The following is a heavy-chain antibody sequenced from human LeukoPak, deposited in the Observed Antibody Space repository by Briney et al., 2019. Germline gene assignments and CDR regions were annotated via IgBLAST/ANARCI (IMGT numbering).Heavy chain of an antibody. J-gene: IGHJ4*02. CDR3: ARGAYDSSGYYPMPIDY. CDR2: INPNSGGT. V-gene: IGHV1-2*02. CDR1: GSTFTGYY. D-gene: IGHD3-22*01. Sequence: ASVKLSCKASGSTFTGYYMHWVRQAPGQGLGWMGWINPNSGGTNYAQKFQGRVTMTRATSISTAYMELSRLRSDDTAVYYGARGAYDSSGYYPMPIDYWGQGTLVTVSS.